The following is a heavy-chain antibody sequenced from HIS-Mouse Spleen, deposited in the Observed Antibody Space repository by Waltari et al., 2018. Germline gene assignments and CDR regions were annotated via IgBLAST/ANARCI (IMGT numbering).Heavy chain of an antibody. CDR3: AREIPYSSSWYDWYFDL. V-gene: IGHV4-39*07. CDR1: GGSISSRSYS. J-gene: IGHJ2*01. D-gene: IGHD6-13*01. Sequence: QLQLQESGPGLVKPSETLSLTCTVPGGSISSRSYSWAWIRQPPGKGLEWIGSIYYSGSTYYNPSLKSRVTISVDTSKNQFSLKLSSVTAADTAVYYCAREIPYSSSWYDWYFDLWGRGTLVTVSS. CDR2: IYYSGST.